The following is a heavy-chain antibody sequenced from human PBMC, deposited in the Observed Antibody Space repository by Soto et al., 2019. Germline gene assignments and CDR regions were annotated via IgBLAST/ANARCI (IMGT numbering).Heavy chain of an antibody. CDR1: GVPLRSYN. J-gene: IGHJ4*02. D-gene: IGHD5-18*01. Sequence: PGGAPGPSRGASGVPLRSYNMNLVPPAPGEGVEWVSSISSSSSYIYYADSVKGRFTISRDNAKNSLYLQMNSPRDEDTDVYYCARDIPMPFRYGPPGTFDYWGEGTLVTVSS. V-gene: IGHV3-21*01. CDR2: ISSSSSYI. CDR3: ARDIPMPFRYGPPGTFDY.